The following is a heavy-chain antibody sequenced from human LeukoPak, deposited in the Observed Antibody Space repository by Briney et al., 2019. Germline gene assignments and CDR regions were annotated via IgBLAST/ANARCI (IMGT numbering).Heavy chain of an antibody. J-gene: IGHJ4*02. CDR3: ARQYGRPFDY. CDR2: IYPGDSDT. V-gene: IGHV5-51*01. D-gene: IGHD3-10*01. Sequence: GESLKISCKGSGYSFGDSWIGWVRQMPGKGLEWMGIIYPGDSDTRYSPSFQGQVTISADKSTSTTYLQWSSLKATDTAMYYCARQYGRPFDYWGQGTLVTVSS. CDR1: GYSFGDSW.